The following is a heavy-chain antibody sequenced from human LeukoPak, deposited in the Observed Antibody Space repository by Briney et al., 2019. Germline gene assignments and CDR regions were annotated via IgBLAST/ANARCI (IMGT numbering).Heavy chain of an antibody. V-gene: IGHV1-8*01. CDR1: GYTFTSYD. J-gene: IGHJ4*02. Sequence: ASVKVSCKASGYTFTSYDINWVRQATGQGLEWMGWMNPNSGNTGYAQKFQGRVTMTRNTSISTAYMEMSSLRSEDTAVYYCASDPRTTVANLFDYWGQGTLVTVSS. CDR2: MNPNSGNT. CDR3: ASDPRTTVANLFDY. D-gene: IGHD4-23*01.